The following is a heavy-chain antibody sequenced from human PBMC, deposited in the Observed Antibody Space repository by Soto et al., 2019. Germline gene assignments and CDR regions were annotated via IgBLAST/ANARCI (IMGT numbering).Heavy chain of an antibody. CDR3: ARDVRSRYTAMVTWNYYGMDV. CDR1: GFTVSSNY. D-gene: IGHD5-18*01. V-gene: IGHV3-53*04. Sequence: GGSLRLSCAASGFTVSSNYMSWVRQAPGKGLEWVSVIYSGSSTYYADSVKGRFTISRHNSKNTLYLQMNSLRSEDTAVYYCARDVRSRYTAMVTWNYYGMDVWGQGTTVTVSS. J-gene: IGHJ6*02. CDR2: IYSGSST.